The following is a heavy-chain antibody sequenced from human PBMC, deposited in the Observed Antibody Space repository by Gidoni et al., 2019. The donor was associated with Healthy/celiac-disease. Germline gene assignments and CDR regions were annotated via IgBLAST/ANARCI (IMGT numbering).Heavy chain of an antibody. V-gene: IGHV2-70*01. Sequence: QVTLRESGPALVKPTQTLTLTCTFSGFPLSTSGMCVSWIRQPPGKALEWLALIDWDDDKYYSTSLKTRLTISKDTSKNQVVLTMTNMDPVDTATYYCARTTIFGVVITTHYMDVWGKGTTVTVSS. CDR1: GFPLSTSGMC. CDR2: IDWDDDK. J-gene: IGHJ6*03. CDR3: ARTTIFGVVITTHYMDV. D-gene: IGHD3-3*01.